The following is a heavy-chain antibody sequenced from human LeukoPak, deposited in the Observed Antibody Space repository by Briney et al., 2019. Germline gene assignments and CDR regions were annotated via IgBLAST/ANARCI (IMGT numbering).Heavy chain of an antibody. CDR2: ISAYNGNT. CDR3: ARDTGSGGSWEWFDP. Sequence: ASVKVSCKASGYTFTSYGISWVRQAPGQGLEWMGWISAYNGNTNYAQKLQGRVTMTTDTSTNTAYMELRSLRSDDTAVYYCARDTGSGGSWEWFDPWGQGTLVTVSS. V-gene: IGHV1-18*01. D-gene: IGHD2-15*01. J-gene: IGHJ5*02. CDR1: GYTFTSYG.